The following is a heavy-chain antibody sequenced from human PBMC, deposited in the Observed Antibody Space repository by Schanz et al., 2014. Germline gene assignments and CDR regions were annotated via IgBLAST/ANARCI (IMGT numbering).Heavy chain of an antibody. D-gene: IGHD1-26*01. Sequence: QVQLQESGPGLVKPSETLSLTCTVSGGSISSFYWSWIRQPPGKGLEWIANIYYSGSTNYNPSLKRRAPIPADPPENQFSVRLSSVTAADTAVYYCASEERASSPYYYVWGQGTTVTVSS. CDR1: GGSISSFY. J-gene: IGHJ6*02. CDR2: IYYSGST. V-gene: IGHV4-59*08. CDR3: ASEERASSPYYYV.